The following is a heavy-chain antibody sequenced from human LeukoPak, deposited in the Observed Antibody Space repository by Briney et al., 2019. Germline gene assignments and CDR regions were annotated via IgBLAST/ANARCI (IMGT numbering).Heavy chain of an antibody. Sequence: GGSLRLSCAASGFTFSSYGMHWVRQAPGKGLEWVAVISYDGSNKYYADSVKGRFTISRDNSKNTLYLQMNSLRAEDTAVYYCAKDLHSGYDFSDDSGGDYWGQGTLVTVSS. J-gene: IGHJ4*02. V-gene: IGHV3-30*18. CDR1: GFTFSSYG. D-gene: IGHD5-12*01. CDR2: ISYDGSNK. CDR3: AKDLHSGYDFSDDSGGDY.